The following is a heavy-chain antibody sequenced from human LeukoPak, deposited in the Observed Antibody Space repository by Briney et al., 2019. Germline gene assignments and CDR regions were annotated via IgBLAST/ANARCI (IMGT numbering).Heavy chain of an antibody. J-gene: IGHJ4*02. V-gene: IGHV1-8*03. CDR2: MNPNSGNT. D-gene: IGHD1-26*01. CDR1: GYTFTSYD. Sequence: ASVTVSCTASGYTFTSYDINWVRQATGQGLEWMGWMNPNSGNTGYAQKFQGRVTITRNTSISTAYMELSSLRSEDTAVYYCARPPASGYSGSYEYYFDYWGQGTLVTVSS. CDR3: ARPPASGYSGSYEYYFDY.